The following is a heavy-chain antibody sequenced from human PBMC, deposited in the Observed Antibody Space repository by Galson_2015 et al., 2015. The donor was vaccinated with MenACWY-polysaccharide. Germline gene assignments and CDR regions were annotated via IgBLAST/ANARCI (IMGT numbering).Heavy chain of an antibody. V-gene: IGHV3-73*01. CDR3: TRDYDILTGYYLAFDI. CDR1: GFTFSGSA. Sequence: SLRLSCAASGFTFSGSAMHWVRQASGKGLEWVGRIRSKANSYATAYAASVKGRFTISRDDSKNTAYLQMNSLKTEDTAVYYCTRDYDILTGYYLAFDIWGQGTMVTVSS. J-gene: IGHJ3*02. D-gene: IGHD3-9*01. CDR2: IRSKANSYAT.